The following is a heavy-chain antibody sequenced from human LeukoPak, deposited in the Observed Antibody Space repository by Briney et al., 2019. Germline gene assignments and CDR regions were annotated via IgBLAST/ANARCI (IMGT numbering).Heavy chain of an antibody. CDR3: ARGLFLTYYYDSSGYYPLTLDY. CDR1: GGSFSGYY. CDR2: INHSGST. D-gene: IGHD3-22*01. Sequence: PSETLSLTCAVYGGSFSGYYWSWIRQPPGKGLEWIGEINHSGSTNYNPSLKSRVTISVDTSKNQFSLKLSSVTAADTAVYYCARGLFLTYYYDSSGYYPLTLDYWGQGTLVTVSS. V-gene: IGHV4-34*01. J-gene: IGHJ4*02.